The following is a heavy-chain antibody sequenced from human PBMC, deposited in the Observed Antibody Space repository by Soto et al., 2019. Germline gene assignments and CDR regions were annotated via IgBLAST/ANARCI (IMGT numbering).Heavy chain of an antibody. Sequence: EVQLVESGGALVQPGGSLRLSCAASGFTVSNNYMSWVRQAPGKGLEWGSLIYSGGTTSYANSVKGRFTISRDSSKNTLNPQMNSMRAEDTAVYYCARNSGSKLGPRTAGEGHWGQGTLVTVSS. V-gene: IGHV3-66*01. J-gene: IGHJ4*02. D-gene: IGHD7-27*01. CDR2: IYSGGTT. CDR3: ARNSGSKLGPRTAGEGH. CDR1: GFTVSNNY.